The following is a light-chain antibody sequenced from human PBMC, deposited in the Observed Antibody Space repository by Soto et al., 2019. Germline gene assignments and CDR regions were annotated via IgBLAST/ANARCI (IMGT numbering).Light chain of an antibody. CDR2: DVS. Sequence: QSVLNQPASVSGSPGQSITISCTGTSSDVGGYNYVSWYQHHPGKAPKLIIYDVSNRPSGVSNRFSGPKSGNTASLTISGLQPEDEADYYCSSYTTSNTRQIVFGTGTKVTVL. J-gene: IGLJ1*01. CDR1: SSDVGGYNY. CDR3: SSYTTSNTRQIV. V-gene: IGLV2-14*03.